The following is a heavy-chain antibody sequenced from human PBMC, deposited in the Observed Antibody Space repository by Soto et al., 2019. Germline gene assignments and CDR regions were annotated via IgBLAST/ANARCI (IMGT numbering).Heavy chain of an antibody. V-gene: IGHV1-69*06. CDR3: ASISYGGNPDYYYGMDV. CDR1: GGTFSSYA. D-gene: IGHD4-17*01. CDR2: IIPIFGTA. Sequence: EASVKVSCKASGGTFSSYAISWVRPAPGQGLEWMGGIIPIFGTANYAQNFQGRVTITADKSTSTAYMELSSLRSEDTAVYYCASISYGGNPDYYYGMDVWGQGTTVTVSS. J-gene: IGHJ6*02.